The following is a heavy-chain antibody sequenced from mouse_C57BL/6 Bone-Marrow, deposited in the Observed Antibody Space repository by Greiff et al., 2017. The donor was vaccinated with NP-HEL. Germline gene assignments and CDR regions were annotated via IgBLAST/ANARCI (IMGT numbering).Heavy chain of an antibody. J-gene: IGHJ3*01. CDR2: IYPRSGNT. CDR1: GYTFTSYG. D-gene: IGHD1-1*01. Sequence: QVQLKQSGAELARPGASVKLSCKASGYTFTSYGISWVKQRTGQGLEWIGEIYPRSGNTYYNEKFKGKATLTADKSSSTAYMELSSLTSEDSAVYFCARGGYYGSSWFAYWGQGTLVTVSA. CDR3: ARGGYYGSSWFAY. V-gene: IGHV1-81*01.